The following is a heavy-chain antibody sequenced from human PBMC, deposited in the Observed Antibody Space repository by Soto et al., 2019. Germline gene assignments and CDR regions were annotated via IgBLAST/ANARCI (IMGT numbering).Heavy chain of an antibody. CDR3: AKDSSGWPYYYYGMDV. Sequence: GSLRLSCAASGFTFSSYGMHWVRQAPGKGLGWVAVISYDGSNKYYADSVKGRFTISRDNSKNTLYLQMNSLRAEDTAVYYCAKDSSGWPYYYYGMDVWGQGTTVTVSS. V-gene: IGHV3-30*18. CDR1: GFTFSSYG. D-gene: IGHD6-19*01. CDR2: ISYDGSNK. J-gene: IGHJ6*02.